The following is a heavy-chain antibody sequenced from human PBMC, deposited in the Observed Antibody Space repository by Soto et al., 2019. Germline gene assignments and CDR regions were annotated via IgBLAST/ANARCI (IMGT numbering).Heavy chain of an antibody. J-gene: IGHJ4*02. CDR1: GFALSRGYY. Sequence: SETLSLTCNVSGFALSRGYYWSWVRQPPGKGLEWIGSIYPSVSSYHNPSLESRLTLSIDTSKNQFTLKLASVTAADTALYYCAREKVGTTFFDNWGQGTQVT. D-gene: IGHD1-1*01. CDR3: AREKVGTTFFDN. V-gene: IGHV4-38-2*02. CDR2: IYPSVSS.